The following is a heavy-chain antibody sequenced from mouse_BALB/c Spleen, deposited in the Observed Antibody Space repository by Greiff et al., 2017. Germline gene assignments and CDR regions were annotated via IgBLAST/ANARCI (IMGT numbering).Heavy chain of an antibody. V-gene: IGHV5-17*03. CDR3: ARHRDAMDY. Sequence: EVKVEESGGGLVQPGGSRKLSCAASGFTFSSFGMHWVRQAPEKGLEWVAYISSGGGSTYYPDTVKGRFTISRDNAKNTLYLQMSSLKSEDTAMYYCARHRDAMDYWGQGTSVTVSS. CDR2: ISSGGGST. CDR1: GFTFSSFG. J-gene: IGHJ4*01.